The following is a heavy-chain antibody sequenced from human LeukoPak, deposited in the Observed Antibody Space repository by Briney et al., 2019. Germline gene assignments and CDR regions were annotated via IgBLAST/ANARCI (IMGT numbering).Heavy chain of an antibody. CDR3: ATDVPAASIFGY. Sequence: GVSLRLSCAASGFTFSTYWMHWVRQAPGTGLVWVSLISSDGSNTNYADSVKGRFTISRDNAKNTLYLQMNSLRAEDTAVYYCATDVPAASIFGYWGQGTLVTVSS. D-gene: IGHD2-2*01. J-gene: IGHJ4*02. CDR1: GFTFSTYW. V-gene: IGHV3-74*01. CDR2: ISSDGSNT.